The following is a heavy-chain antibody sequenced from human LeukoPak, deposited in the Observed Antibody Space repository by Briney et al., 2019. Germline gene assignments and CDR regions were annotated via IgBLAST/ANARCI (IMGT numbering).Heavy chain of an antibody. D-gene: IGHD6-6*01. V-gene: IGHV1-8*01. Sequence: GASVKVSCKASGYTFTSYDINWVRQATGQGLELMGGMNPNSGNTGYAQKFQGRVTMTRNTSIGTAYLELSSLRSEDTAVYYCARMDSSSSQFGGYWGQGTLVTVSS. J-gene: IGHJ4*02. CDR1: GYTFTSYD. CDR2: MNPNSGNT. CDR3: ARMDSSSSQFGGY.